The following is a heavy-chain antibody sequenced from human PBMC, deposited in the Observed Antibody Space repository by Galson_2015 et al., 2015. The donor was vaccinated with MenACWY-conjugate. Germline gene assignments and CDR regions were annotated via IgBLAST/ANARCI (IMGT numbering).Heavy chain of an antibody. CDR1: GFSLTTRQMR. Sequence: PALVKPTQTLTLTCTVSGFSLTTRQMRVTWIRQPPGKALEWLARLDWDDDKFYNPSLKTRLTISKDTSKNQVVLTMTNMDPVDTGTYYCARTYYYDSKAYDLWGQGTMVTVSS. V-gene: IGHV2-70*04. D-gene: IGHD3-22*01. J-gene: IGHJ3*01. CDR2: LDWDDDK. CDR3: ARTYYYDSKAYDL.